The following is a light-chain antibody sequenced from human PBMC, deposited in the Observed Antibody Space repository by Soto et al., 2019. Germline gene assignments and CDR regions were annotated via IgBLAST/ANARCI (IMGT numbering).Light chain of an antibody. CDR1: SSDVGGCKF. Sequence: QSALTQPPSASGSPGQSVTISCTGTSSDVGGCKFVSWYQQRPGQAPKLMIYEVNKRPSGVPDRFSCSKSGNTASLTVSGLQPEDEADYHCSSCGGSNNPYVFGTGTKVTVL. V-gene: IGLV2-8*01. J-gene: IGLJ1*01. CDR3: SSCGGSNNPYV. CDR2: EVN.